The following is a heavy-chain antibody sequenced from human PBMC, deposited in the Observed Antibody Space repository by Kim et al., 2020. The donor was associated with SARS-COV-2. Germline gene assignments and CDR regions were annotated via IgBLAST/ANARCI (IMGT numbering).Heavy chain of an antibody. CDR2: INPSGGST. CDR1: GYTFTSYY. J-gene: IGHJ4*02. Sequence: ASVKVSCKASGYTFTSYYMHWVRQAPGQGLEWMGIINPSGGSTSYAQKFQGRVTMTRDTSTSTVYMELSSLRSEDTAVYYCARDLNYYGSGSYFASWGQGTLVTVSS. V-gene: IGHV1-46*01. CDR3: ARDLNYYGSGSYFAS. D-gene: IGHD3-10*01.